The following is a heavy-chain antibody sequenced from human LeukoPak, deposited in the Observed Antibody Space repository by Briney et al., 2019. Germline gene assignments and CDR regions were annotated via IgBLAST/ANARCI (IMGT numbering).Heavy chain of an antibody. V-gene: IGHV1-18*04. CDR3: ARGRVEMATITRYYYYYMDV. CDR2: ISAYNGNT. Sequence: ASVKVSCEASGYTFTGYYMHWVRQAPGQGLEWMGWISAYNGNTNYAQKRQGRVTMTTDTSTSTAYMELRSLRSDDTAVYYCARGRVEMATITRYYYYYMDVWGKGTTVTISS. CDR1: GYTFTGYY. D-gene: IGHD5-24*01. J-gene: IGHJ6*03.